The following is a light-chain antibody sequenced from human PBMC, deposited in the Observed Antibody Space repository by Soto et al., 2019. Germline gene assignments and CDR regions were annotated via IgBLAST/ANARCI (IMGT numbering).Light chain of an antibody. V-gene: IGLV2-8*01. CDR2: EVS. CDR3: SSYAGNNIHYV. J-gene: IGLJ1*01. Sequence: QSALTQPPSASGSAGQSVTISCTGTSTDVGGYNYVSWYQQHPGKAPKLMIYEVSKRPSGVPDRFSGSKSGNTASLTVSGLQAEDEAYYYCSSYAGNNIHYVFGTGTNLTAL. CDR1: STDVGGYNY.